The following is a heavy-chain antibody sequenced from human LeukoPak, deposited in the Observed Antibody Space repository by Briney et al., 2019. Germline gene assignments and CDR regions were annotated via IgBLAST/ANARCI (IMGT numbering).Heavy chain of an antibody. CDR3: ARVSYYYGSGSYRPTAVYYFDY. D-gene: IGHD3-10*01. CDR1: GFTFSSYS. J-gene: IGHJ4*02. CDR2: MSNSGENT. V-gene: IGHV3-33*05. Sequence: GGSLRLSCAASGFTFSSYSMQWVRQTPGKGLEWVGIMSNSGENTFYGEAVKGRFTISRDNAKNTLYLQMNSLRAEDTAVYYCARVSYYYGSGSYRPTAVYYFDYWGQGTLVTVSS.